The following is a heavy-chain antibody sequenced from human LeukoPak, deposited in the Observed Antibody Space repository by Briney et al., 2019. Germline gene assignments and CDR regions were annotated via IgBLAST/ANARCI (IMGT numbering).Heavy chain of an antibody. CDR3: ARDLLPYDFWSGYYGEYFDY. V-gene: IGHV3-30-3*01. Sequence: PGGSLRLSCAASGFTFSSYAMHWVRQAPGKGLEWVAVISYDGSNKYYADSVKGRFTISRDNSKNTLYLQMNSLRAEDTAVYYCARDLLPYDFWSGYYGEYFDYWGQGTLVTVSS. D-gene: IGHD3-3*01. CDR2: ISYDGSNK. J-gene: IGHJ4*02. CDR1: GFTFSSYA.